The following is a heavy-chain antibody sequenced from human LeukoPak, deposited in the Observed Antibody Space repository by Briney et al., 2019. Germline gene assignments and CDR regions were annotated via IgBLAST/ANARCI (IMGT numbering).Heavy chain of an antibody. J-gene: IGHJ4*02. CDR1: GFTFSNFW. CDR2: INQDGNDK. CDR3: AVTRTRGDH. V-gene: IGHV3-7*03. Sequence: GGSLRLSCAASGFTFSNFWMTWVRQAPGKGLEWVANINQDGNDKYYVDSVKGRFTISRDNTKRSLFLQMNSLRAEDTAVYYCAVTRTRGDHWGQGTLVTVSS. D-gene: IGHD2-21*01.